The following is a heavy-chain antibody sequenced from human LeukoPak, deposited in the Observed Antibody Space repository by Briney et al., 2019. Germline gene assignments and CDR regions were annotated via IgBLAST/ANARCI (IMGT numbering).Heavy chain of an antibody. CDR3: AREAEDSYGSSSNDY. D-gene: IGHD5-18*01. V-gene: IGHV1-69*05. CDR2: IIPFSGTS. J-gene: IGHJ4*02. Sequence: SVKVSCKASGGTFSSYSVSWVRQAPGQGLEWMGRIIPFSGTSNYAQKFQGRVTISTDGSTTTAYMELSSLRSEDTAVYYCAREAEDSYGSSSNDYWGQGTLVTVSS. CDR1: GGTFSSYS.